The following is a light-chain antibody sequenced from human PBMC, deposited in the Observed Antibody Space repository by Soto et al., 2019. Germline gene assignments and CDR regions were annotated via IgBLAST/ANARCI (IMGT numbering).Light chain of an antibody. V-gene: IGKV1-39*01. CDR3: QQGYSTPALT. CDR1: QSISFY. Sequence: DIQMTQSPSSLSASVGDRVTITCRASQSISFYLNWYQQKPGKAPNLLIYAASSLQSGVPSRFSGSGSATDFTLTISSLQPEDFATYYCQQGYSTPALTFGGGTKVDIK. CDR2: AAS. J-gene: IGKJ4*01.